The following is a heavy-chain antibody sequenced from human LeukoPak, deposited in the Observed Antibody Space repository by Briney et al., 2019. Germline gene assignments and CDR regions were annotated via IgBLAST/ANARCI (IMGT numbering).Heavy chain of an antibody. CDR2: IYYSGST. CDR3: ARHGRWEEPYYFDY. Sequence: PSETLSLTCTVSGGSISSSSYYWGWIRQPPGKGLEWIGSIYYSGSTYYNPSLKSRVTISVDTSKNQFSLKLSSVTAADTAVYYCARHGRWEEPYYFDYWGQGTLVTVSS. V-gene: IGHV4-39*01. CDR1: GGSISSSSYY. J-gene: IGHJ4*02. D-gene: IGHD1-26*01.